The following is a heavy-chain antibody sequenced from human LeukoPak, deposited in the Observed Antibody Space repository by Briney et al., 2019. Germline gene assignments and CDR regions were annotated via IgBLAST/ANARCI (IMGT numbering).Heavy chain of an antibody. J-gene: IGHJ4*02. CDR1: GYSFTNYW. Sequence: GESLKISCKSSGYSFTNYWIGWVRQMPGKGLEWMGIVYPGDSDTRYSPSFQGQVTISADKSISTAYLQWSSLKASDTAMYYCARREADYGGHSDYWGQGTLVTVSS. D-gene: IGHD4-23*01. V-gene: IGHV5-51*01. CDR3: ARREADYGGHSDY. CDR2: VYPGDSDT.